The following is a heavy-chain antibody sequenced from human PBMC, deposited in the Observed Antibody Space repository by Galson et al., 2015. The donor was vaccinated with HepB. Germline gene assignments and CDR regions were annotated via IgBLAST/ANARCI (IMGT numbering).Heavy chain of an antibody. CDR2: ISIHNGIT. J-gene: IGHJ5*02. V-gene: IGHV1-18*01. CDR3: ARDPRRYGDYAESYNWFDP. CDR1: GYTFTNYG. Sequence: SVKVSCKASGYTFTNYGISWVRQAPGQGLEWMGWISIHNGITKYAQKFQGRVTMTTDTSTSTAYMELRSLRSDDTAVYYCARDPRRYGDYAESYNWFDPWGQGTPVTVSS. D-gene: IGHD4-17*01.